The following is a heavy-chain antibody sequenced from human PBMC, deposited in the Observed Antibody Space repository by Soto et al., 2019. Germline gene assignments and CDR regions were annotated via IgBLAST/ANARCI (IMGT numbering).Heavy chain of an antibody. CDR3: AHTMAPRIFDS. J-gene: IGHJ4*02. CDR2: IYWDDDT. V-gene: IGHV2-5*02. Sequence: QITLKEAGPTLVKPTQTLTLTCSFSGFSLITSGVGVGWIRQPPGKALEWLALIYWDDDTGYSTSLRNRLTITKDTSRNQVVLKMTNMDPADPATYYCAHTMAPRIFDSWGQGTLVTVSS. CDR1: GFSLITSGVG.